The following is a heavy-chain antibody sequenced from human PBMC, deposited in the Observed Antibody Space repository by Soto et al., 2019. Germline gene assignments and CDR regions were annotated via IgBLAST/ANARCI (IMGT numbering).Heavy chain of an antibody. D-gene: IGHD2-2*01. J-gene: IGHJ4*02. CDR1: GFTFSNYA. Sequence: EVQLLESGGGLVQPGGSLRLSCAASGFTFSNYAISWVRQAPGKAMEWVSGISDTGGSTYYADSVKGRFTISRDNSKNTLYLEMNSLRADDTAVYYCAKGASTYCSNYICYPFDYWGQATLVTVSS. V-gene: IGHV3-23*01. CDR3: AKGASTYCSNYICYPFDY. CDR2: ISDTGGST.